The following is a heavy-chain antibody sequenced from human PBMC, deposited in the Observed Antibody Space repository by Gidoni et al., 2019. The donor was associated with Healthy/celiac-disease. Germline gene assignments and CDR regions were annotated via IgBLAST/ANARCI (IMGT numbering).Heavy chain of an antibody. V-gene: IGHV3-33*01. D-gene: IGHD3-3*01. CDR1: GFTFSSYG. CDR3: ARDIPPIITIFGVVLSRDYGMDV. J-gene: IGHJ6*02. Sequence: QVQLVESGGGVVQPGRYLRLSCSASGFTFSSYGMPWARQAPGKGLEWVAVIWYDGSNKYYADSVKGRFTISRDNSKNTLYLQMNSLRAEDTAVYYCARDIPPIITIFGVVLSRDYGMDVWGQGTTVTVSS. CDR2: IWYDGSNK.